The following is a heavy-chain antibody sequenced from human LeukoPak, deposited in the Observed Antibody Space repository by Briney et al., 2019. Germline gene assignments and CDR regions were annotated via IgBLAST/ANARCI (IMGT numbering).Heavy chain of an antibody. V-gene: IGHV4-34*01. J-gene: IGHJ4*02. CDR1: GGSFSGYY. CDR3: ARGYYFDY. Sequence: SETLSLTCAVYGGSFSGYYWSWIRQPPGKGLEWIGEINHSGSTNYNPSLKSRVTISVDTSKNQFSLQLNSVTPEDTAVYYCARGYYFDYWGQGTLVTVSS. CDR2: INHSGST.